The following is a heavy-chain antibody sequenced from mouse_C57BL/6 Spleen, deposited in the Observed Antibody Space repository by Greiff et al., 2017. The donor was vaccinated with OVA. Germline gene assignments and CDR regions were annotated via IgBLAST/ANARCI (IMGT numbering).Heavy chain of an antibody. V-gene: IGHV1-50*01. CDR1: GYTFTSYW. D-gene: IGHD1-1*01. CDR2: IDPSDSYT. J-gene: IGHJ1*03. Sequence: VQLQQPGAELVKPGASVKLSCKASGYTFTSYWMQWVKQRPGQGLEWIGEIDPSDSYTNYNQKFKGKATLTVDTSSSTAYMQLSSLTSEDSAVYYCARWGYGSSYWYFDVWGTGTTVTVSS. CDR3: ARWGYGSSYWYFDV.